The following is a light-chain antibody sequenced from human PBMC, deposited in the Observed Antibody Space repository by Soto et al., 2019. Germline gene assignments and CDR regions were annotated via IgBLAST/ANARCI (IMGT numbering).Light chain of an antibody. CDR2: GAS. CDR1: QCVSSY. J-gene: IGKJ1*01. V-gene: IGKV3-15*01. Sequence: EIVLKQSPATLSSSPGESATLCCRASQCVSSYLAWYQHDPVQAPRLLSFGASTRASGIPAGFSGSASGTVFTLAISSLQSEDFAVYYCQQSNNWPQTFGQGTKV. CDR3: QQSNNWPQT.